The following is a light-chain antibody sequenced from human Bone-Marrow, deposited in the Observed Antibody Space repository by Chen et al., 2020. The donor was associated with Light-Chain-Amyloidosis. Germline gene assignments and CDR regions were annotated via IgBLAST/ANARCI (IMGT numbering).Light chain of an antibody. J-gene: IGLJ1*01. CDR2: RNN. CDR1: SYNIGIKY. CDR3: AALDGSLSGYV. Sequence: QSVLTQPPSASGTPGQRVTISCSGASYNIGIKYVYWYQHFPGAAPKLLIHRNNQRPSGGPDRCSASKSGTSAFLAISGLRCEDEADYYCAALDGSLSGYVFGTGTKVIVL. V-gene: IGLV1-47*01.